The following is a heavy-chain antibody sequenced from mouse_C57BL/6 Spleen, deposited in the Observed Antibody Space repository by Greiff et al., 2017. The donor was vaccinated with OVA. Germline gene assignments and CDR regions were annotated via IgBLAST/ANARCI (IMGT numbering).Heavy chain of an antibody. CDR3: ARFITTVVAPYYFDY. CDR2: IDPSDSYT. Sequence: QVQLQQPGAELVRPGTSVKLSCKASGYTFTSYWMHWVKQRPGQGLEWIGVIDPSDSYTNYNQKFKGKATLTVDTASSTAYMQLSSLTSEDSAVYYCARFITTVVAPYYFDYWGQGTTLTVSS. D-gene: IGHD1-1*01. CDR1: GYTFTSYW. J-gene: IGHJ2*01. V-gene: IGHV1-59*01.